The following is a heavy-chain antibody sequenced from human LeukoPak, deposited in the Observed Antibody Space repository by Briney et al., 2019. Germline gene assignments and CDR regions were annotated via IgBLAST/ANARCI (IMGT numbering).Heavy chain of an antibody. Sequence: SETLSLTCAVYGGSFSAYYWSWIRQPPGKGLEWIGEINHSGSTNYNPSLKSRVTISVDTSKNQFSLKLSSVTAADTAVYYCARSGYPFDYWGQGTLVTVSS. CDR3: ARSGYPFDY. J-gene: IGHJ4*02. V-gene: IGHV4-34*01. D-gene: IGHD6-25*01. CDR2: INHSGST. CDR1: GGSFSAYY.